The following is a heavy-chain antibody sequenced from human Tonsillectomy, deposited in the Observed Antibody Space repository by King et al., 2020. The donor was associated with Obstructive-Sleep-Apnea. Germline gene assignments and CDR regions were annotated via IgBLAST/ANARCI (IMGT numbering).Heavy chain of an antibody. V-gene: IGHV3-7*01. J-gene: IGHJ6*02. Sequence: VQLVESGGGLVQPGGSLRLSCAASGFTFSSYWMSWVRQAPGKGLEWVANIKQDGSEKYYVDSVKGRFTISRDNAKNSLYLQMNSLRAEDTAVYYCARDLIFGVVTNYYYYYGMDVWGQGTTVTVSS. CDR2: IKQDGSEK. CDR3: ARDLIFGVVTNYYYYYGMDV. D-gene: IGHD3-3*01. CDR1: GFTFSSYW.